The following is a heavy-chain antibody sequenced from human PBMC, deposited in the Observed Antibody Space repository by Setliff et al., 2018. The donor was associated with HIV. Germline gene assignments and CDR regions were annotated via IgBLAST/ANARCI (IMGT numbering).Heavy chain of an antibody. Sequence: SETLSLTCTVSGASITSHYWSWIRQSPGRELEWIGYIYSTGSTHYNPSLKSRVTISLDRSKTQFSLKLSPVTAADTAVYYCARDGPLEGSYRYYYYYMDVWGKGTTVTVSS. CDR3: ARDGPLEGSYRYYYYYMDV. J-gene: IGHJ6*03. V-gene: IGHV4-59*11. CDR1: GASITSHY. D-gene: IGHD3-10*01. CDR2: IYSTGST.